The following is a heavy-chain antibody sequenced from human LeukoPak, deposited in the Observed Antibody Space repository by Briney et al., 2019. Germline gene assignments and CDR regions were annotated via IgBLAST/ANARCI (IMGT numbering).Heavy chain of an antibody. V-gene: IGHV1-69*04. D-gene: IGHD5/OR15-5a*01. Sequence: GASVKISCKASGGTFSSYAISWVRQAPGQGLEWMGRIIPILGIANYAQKFQGRVTITADKSTSTAYMELSSLRSEDTAVYYCARESSPTPKYFQHWGQGTLVTVSS. CDR1: GGTFSSYA. CDR3: ARESSPTPKYFQH. CDR2: IIPILGIA. J-gene: IGHJ1*01.